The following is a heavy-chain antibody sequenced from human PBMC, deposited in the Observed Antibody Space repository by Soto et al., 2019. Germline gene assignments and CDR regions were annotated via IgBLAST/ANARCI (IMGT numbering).Heavy chain of an antibody. V-gene: IGHV3-23*01. J-gene: IGHJ6*02. CDR1: GFTFSSYA. CDR3: AKCFPKGPNYDFWSGYLSQTAYGMDV. D-gene: IGHD3-3*01. Sequence: PGGSLRLSCAASGFTFSSYAMSWVRQAPGKGLEWVSAISGSGGSTYYADSVKGRFTISRDNSKNTLYLQMNSLRAEDTAVYYCAKCFPKGPNYDFWSGYLSQTAYGMDVWGQGTTVTVSS. CDR2: ISGSGGST.